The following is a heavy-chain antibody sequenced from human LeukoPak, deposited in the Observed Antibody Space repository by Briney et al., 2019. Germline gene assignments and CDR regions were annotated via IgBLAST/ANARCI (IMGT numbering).Heavy chain of an antibody. CDR2: IYPGDSDT. J-gene: IGHJ4*02. CDR3: ARWSIQGAVTSPSAY. V-gene: IGHV5-51*03. CDR1: GYSFGSYW. Sequence: GESLKISCQASGYSFGSYWIGWVRQMPGKGLEWMGLIYPGDSDTRYSPSFQGHVSISADKAINTAYLQWPSLRASDTAMYYCARWSIQGAVTSPSAYWGQGTLVTVSS. D-gene: IGHD1-26*01.